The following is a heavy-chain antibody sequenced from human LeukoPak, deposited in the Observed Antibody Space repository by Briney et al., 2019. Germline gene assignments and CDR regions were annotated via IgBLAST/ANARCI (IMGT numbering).Heavy chain of an antibody. CDR3: AKGAAVTYYYYMDV. J-gene: IGHJ6*03. V-gene: IGHV3-23*01. CDR2: ISGSGGST. Sequence: PGGSLRLSCAASGFNFDDNGMSWVRQAPGKGLEWVSGISGSGGSTYYADSVKGRFTISGDDSKNTLYLQMNSLRAEDTAVYYCAKGAAVTYYYYMDVWGKGTTVTVSS. D-gene: IGHD6-19*01. CDR1: GFNFDDNG.